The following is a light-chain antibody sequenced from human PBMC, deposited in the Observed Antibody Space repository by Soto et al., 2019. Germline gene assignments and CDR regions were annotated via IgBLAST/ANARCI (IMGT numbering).Light chain of an antibody. CDR1: SSDVGGYKY. CDR2: EVN. J-gene: IGLJ1*01. V-gene: IGLV2-8*01. CDR3: SSYAGINNLGV. Sequence: QSALTQPPSASGSPGQSVTISCTGTSSDVGGYKYVSWYQQHPGKAPKLMIFEVNKRPSGVPDRFSGSKSGNTASLTVSWRQAEDEADYYCSSYAGINNLGVFGTGTKLTVL.